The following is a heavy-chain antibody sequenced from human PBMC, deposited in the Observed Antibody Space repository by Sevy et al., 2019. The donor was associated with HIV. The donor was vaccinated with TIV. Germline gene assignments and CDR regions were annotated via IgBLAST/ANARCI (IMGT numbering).Heavy chain of an antibody. J-gene: IGHJ3*02. CDR3: ARERGISFIVGATTGAFDI. V-gene: IGHV3-7*01. Sequence: GGSLRLSCAASGFTFSSNWMSWVRQAPGKGLEWVANIKQDGSEIYYVDSVKGRFTISRDNAKNSLYLQMSSLRAEDTAAYYCARERGISFIVGATTGAFDIWGQGTMVTVSS. D-gene: IGHD1-26*01. CDR1: GFTFSSNW. CDR2: IKQDGSEI.